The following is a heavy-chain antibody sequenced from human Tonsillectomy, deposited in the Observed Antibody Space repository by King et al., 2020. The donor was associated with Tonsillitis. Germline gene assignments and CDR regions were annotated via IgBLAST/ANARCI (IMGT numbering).Heavy chain of an antibody. CDR3: ASLTIPAGALDSFDI. Sequence: QLQESGPGLGKPSETLSLTCTVSGGAISSSSYYWGWIRQPPGKGLEWIGSVYFSGRTEYNPSPKSRVTISEETSKNQLSLQLSSVTAADTALYYCASLTIPAGALDSFDIWGQGTMLTVSS. V-gene: IGHV4-39*01. CDR1: GGAISSSSYY. CDR2: VYFSGRT. J-gene: IGHJ3*02. D-gene: IGHD6-13*01.